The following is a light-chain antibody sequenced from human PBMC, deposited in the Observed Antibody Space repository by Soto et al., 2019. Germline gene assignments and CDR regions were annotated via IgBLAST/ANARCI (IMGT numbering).Light chain of an antibody. Sequence: QSALTQPPSVSGSPGQSVTISCTGTSSDVGSYNRVSWYQQPPGTAPKLMIYEVSNRPSGVPDRFSGSKSGNTASLTISGIQAEDEADYYCSLYTSSSTLYVFGTGTKLTVL. CDR3: SLYTSSSTLYV. J-gene: IGLJ1*01. V-gene: IGLV2-18*01. CDR2: EVS. CDR1: SSDVGSYNR.